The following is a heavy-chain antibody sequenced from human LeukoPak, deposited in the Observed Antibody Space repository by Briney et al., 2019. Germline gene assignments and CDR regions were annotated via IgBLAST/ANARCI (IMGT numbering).Heavy chain of an antibody. J-gene: IGHJ4*02. CDR3: ARTHDYGAGFDY. Sequence: GASVKVSCKASGGTFISYTISWVRQAPGQGLEWMGRIIPILGIANYAQKFRGRVTITADKSTSTAYMELSSLRSEDTAVYYCARTHDYGAGFDYWGQGTLVTVSS. CDR2: IIPILGIA. CDR1: GGTFISYT. V-gene: IGHV1-69*02. D-gene: IGHD4-17*01.